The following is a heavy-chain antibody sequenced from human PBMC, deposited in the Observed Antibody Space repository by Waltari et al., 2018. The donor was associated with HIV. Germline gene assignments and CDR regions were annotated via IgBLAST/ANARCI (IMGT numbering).Heavy chain of an antibody. J-gene: IGHJ4*02. Sequence: QVQLQQWGAGLLKPSETLSLTCAVYGGSLSQNFWSWIRQLPGKGLEWIGEINQSGNTRYNPSLKRRVTTSVDTSKKQFSLKLRSVAAADTAMYYCARVFGGGHFDSWGQG. CDR3: ARVFGGGHFDS. CDR1: GGSLSQNF. V-gene: IGHV4-34*02. D-gene: IGHD3-10*01. CDR2: INQSGNT.